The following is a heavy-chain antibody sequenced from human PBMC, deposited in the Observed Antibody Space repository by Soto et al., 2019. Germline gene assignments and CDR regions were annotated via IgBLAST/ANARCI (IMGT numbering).Heavy chain of an antibody. V-gene: IGHV3-23*01. J-gene: IGHJ4*02. Sequence: EVQLLESGGGLVQPGGSLRLSCAASGFTFSTYAMNWVRQAPGKGLEWASGISGSGDSTYYADPVKGRFTVSRDNSKNTLYLQMNSLRAEDTAVFYCAKERSSGWSLDYWGQGTLVTVSS. CDR1: GFTFSTYA. D-gene: IGHD6-19*01. CDR2: ISGSGDST. CDR3: AKERSSGWSLDY.